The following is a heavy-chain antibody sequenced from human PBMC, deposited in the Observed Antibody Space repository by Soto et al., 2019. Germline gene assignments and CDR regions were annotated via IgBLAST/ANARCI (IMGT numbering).Heavy chain of an antibody. J-gene: IGHJ6*02. CDR3: ARHSAAAGRYYYGMDV. CDR1: CGSISSSSYY. D-gene: IGHD6-13*01. CDR2: IYYSGST. V-gene: IGHV4-39*01. Sequence: PSETLSLTCTFSCGSISSSSYYWGWIRQPPGKGLEWIGSIYYSGSTYYNPSLKSRVTISVDTSKNQFSLKLSSVTAADTAVYYCARHSAAAGRYYYGMDVWGQGTTVTVSS.